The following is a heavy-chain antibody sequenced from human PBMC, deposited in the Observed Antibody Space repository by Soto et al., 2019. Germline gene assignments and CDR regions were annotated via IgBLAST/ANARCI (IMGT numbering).Heavy chain of an antibody. CDR3: ARQRTTVVTQAYFDH. V-gene: IGHV4-39*01. Sequence: ASETLSLTCIVSGESISSSSYSWGWIRQPPGKGLEWIGSIYYSGRTYYNPSFKSRVTISIDTSKNQFSLKLSSVTATDTAVYYCARQRTTVVTQAYFDHWGQGALVTVSS. J-gene: IGHJ4*02. CDR2: IYYSGRT. D-gene: IGHD2-21*02. CDR1: GESISSSSYS.